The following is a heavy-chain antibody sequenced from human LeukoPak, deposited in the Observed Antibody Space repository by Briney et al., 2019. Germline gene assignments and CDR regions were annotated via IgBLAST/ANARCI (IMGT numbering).Heavy chain of an antibody. CDR2: ISTSSNTI. D-gene: IGHD3-10*01. CDR1: GFNFSSYN. J-gene: IGHJ6*02. CDR3: ARVGSYGMDD. V-gene: IGHV3-48*01. Sequence: GGSLRLSCAASGFNFSSYNMNWVRQAPGKGLEWVSYISTSSNTIYYADSVKGRFTISRDNAKNSLYLQMNDLRAEDTAVYYCARVGSYGMDDWGQGTTVTVSS.